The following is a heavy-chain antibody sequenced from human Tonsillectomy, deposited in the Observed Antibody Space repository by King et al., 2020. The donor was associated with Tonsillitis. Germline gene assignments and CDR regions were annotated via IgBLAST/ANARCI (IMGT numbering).Heavy chain of an antibody. J-gene: IGHJ4*02. CDR2: ISGSGGST. Sequence: QLVQSGGGLVQPGGSLRLSCAASGFTFSSYAMSWVRQAPGKGLEWVSAISGSGGSTYYADSVKGRFTISRDNSKNKLYLQINSLRAEDTAVYYCAKSGSYYDSSGYYSFDYWGQGTLVTVSS. CDR3: AKSGSYYDSSGYYSFDY. CDR1: GFTFSSYA. D-gene: IGHD3-22*01. V-gene: IGHV3-23*04.